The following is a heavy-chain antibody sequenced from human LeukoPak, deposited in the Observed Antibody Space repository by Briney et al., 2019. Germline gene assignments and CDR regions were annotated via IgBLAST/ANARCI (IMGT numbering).Heavy chain of an antibody. J-gene: IGHJ6*03. CDR2: ISSNGGST. D-gene: IGHD3-3*01. V-gene: IGHV3-64*01. CDR3: ARMYYDFWSGIRGDYYYYMDV. Sequence: PGGSLRLSCAASGFTFSSYAMHWVRQAPGKGLEYVSAISSNGGSTYYANSVKGRFTISRDNSKNTLYLQMDSLRAEDMAVYYCARMYYDFWSGIRGDYYYYMDVWGKGTTVTVSS. CDR1: GFTFSSYA.